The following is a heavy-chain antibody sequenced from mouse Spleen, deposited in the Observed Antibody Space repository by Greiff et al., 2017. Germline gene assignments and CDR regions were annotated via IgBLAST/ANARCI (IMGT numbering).Heavy chain of an antibody. CDR3: APYSYFSYGAWFAY. V-gene: IGHV1-22*01. CDR2: INPNNGGT. J-gene: IGHJ3*01. Sequence: EVKVVESGPELVKPGASVKMSCKASGYTFTDYNMHWVKQSHGKSLEWIGYINPNNGGTSYNQKFKGKATLTVNKSSSTAYMELRSLTSEDSAVYYCAPYSYFSYGAWFAYWGQGTLVTVSA. D-gene: IGHD2-12*01. CDR1: GYTFTDYN.